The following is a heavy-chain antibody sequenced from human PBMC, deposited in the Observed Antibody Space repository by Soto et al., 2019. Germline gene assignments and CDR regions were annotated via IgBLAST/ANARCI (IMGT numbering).Heavy chain of an antibody. Sequence: QVQLVQSGTDVKMPGASVKVSCKASGYTFTSYGVSWVRQAPGQRLEWLGWISPYNGKTNYAQKVQGRVTMTTDTATNTAYMELRGLIFADTAVYFCARAGMFDFWRGTPRFYMDFWGKGNTVTVS. CDR3: ARAGMFDFWRGTPRFYMDF. V-gene: IGHV1-18*01. J-gene: IGHJ6*03. CDR2: ISPYNGKT. CDR1: GYTFTSYG. D-gene: IGHD3-3*01.